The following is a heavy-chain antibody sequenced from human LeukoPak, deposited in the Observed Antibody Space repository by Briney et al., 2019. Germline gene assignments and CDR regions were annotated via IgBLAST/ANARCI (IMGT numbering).Heavy chain of an antibody. Sequence: SETLSLTCAVYGGSFGGYYWSWIRQPPGKGLEWIGELNHSGSTNYNPSLKSRFTISVDTSKNQFSLKLSSVTAADTAVYYCARAGLNCSGGSCYNLDYWGQGTLVTVSS. J-gene: IGHJ4*02. CDR1: GGSFGGYY. V-gene: IGHV4-34*01. D-gene: IGHD2-15*01. CDR2: LNHSGST. CDR3: ARAGLNCSGGSCYNLDY.